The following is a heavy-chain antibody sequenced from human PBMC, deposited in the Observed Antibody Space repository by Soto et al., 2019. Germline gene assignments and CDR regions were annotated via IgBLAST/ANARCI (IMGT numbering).Heavy chain of an antibody. CDR1: GYTFTSYG. D-gene: IGHD2-2*01. CDR2: ISAYNGNT. CDR3: ARRIVVVPAAMKRSFDALDP. Sequence: GASVKVSCKASGYTFTSYGISWVRQAPGQGLEWMGWISAYNGNTNYAQKLQGRVTMTTDTSTSTAYMELRSLRSDDTAVYYCARRIVVVPAAMKRSFDALDPWGQGTLVTVSS. V-gene: IGHV1-18*01. J-gene: IGHJ5*02.